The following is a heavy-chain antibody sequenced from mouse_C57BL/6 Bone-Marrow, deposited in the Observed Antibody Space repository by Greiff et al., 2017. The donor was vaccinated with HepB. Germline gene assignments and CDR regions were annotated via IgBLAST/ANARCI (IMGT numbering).Heavy chain of an antibody. V-gene: IGHV1-26*01. J-gene: IGHJ3*01. Sequence: EVKLQQSGPELVKPGASVKISCKASGYTFTDYYMNWVKQSHGKSLEWIGDINPNNGGTSYNQKFKGKATLTVDKSSSTAYMELRSLTSEDSAVYCCARRWFAYWGQGTLVTVSA. CDR3: ARRWFAY. CDR2: INPNNGGT. CDR1: GYTFTDYY.